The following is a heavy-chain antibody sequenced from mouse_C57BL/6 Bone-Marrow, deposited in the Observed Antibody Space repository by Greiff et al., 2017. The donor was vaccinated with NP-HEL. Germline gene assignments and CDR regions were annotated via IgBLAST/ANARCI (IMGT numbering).Heavy chain of an antibody. J-gene: IGHJ2*01. CDR3: ARRLYYFDY. V-gene: IGHV1-26*01. Sequence: EVQLQQSGPELVKPGASVKISCKASGYTFTDYYMNWVKQSHGKSLERIGDINPNNGGTSYNQKFKGKATLTVDKSSSTAYMELRSLTSEDSAVYYCARRLYYFDYWGQGTTLTVSS. CDR1: GYTFTDYY. CDR2: INPNNGGT.